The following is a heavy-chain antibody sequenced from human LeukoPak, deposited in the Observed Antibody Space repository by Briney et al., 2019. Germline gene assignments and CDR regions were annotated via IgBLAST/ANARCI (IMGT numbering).Heavy chain of an antibody. V-gene: IGHV1-8*01. CDR1: GYTFTSYD. CDR3: ARGPPNWGYDY. D-gene: IGHD7-27*01. J-gene: IGHJ4*02. Sequence: GASVKVSCKASGYTFTSYDFNWVRQATGQRAEWMGWMSPNSGDTGYAQKFQDRVTMTRNTSISTAYMGLSSLRSDDTAVYYCARGPPNWGYDYWGPGTLVTVSS. CDR2: MSPNSGDT.